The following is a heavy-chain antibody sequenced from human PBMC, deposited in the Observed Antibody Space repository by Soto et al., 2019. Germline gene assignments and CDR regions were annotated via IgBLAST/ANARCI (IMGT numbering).Heavy chain of an antibody. D-gene: IGHD4-17*01. CDR3: LVAPTMTTDYYYGMDV. CDR2: ISGSGGST. CDR1: GFTFSSYA. J-gene: IGHJ6*02. Sequence: GGSLRLSCAASGFTFSSYAMSWVRQAPGKGLEWVSAISGSGGSTYYADSVKGRFTISRDNSKNTLYLQMNSLRAEDTAVYYCLVAPTMTTDYYYGMDVWGQGTTVTVSS. V-gene: IGHV3-23*01.